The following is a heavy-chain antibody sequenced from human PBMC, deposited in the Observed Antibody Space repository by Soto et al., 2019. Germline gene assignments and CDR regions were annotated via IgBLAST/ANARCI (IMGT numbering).Heavy chain of an antibody. D-gene: IGHD4-17*01. J-gene: IGHJ4*02. CDR2: ISSSSSYI. V-gene: IGHV3-21*01. Sequence: VGSLRLSCAASGFTFSSYSMNWVRQAPGKGLEWVSSISSSSSYIYYADSVKGRFTISRDNAKNSLYLQMNSLRAEDTAVYYCATNYGGNSNFDYWSQGTLVTVS. CDR1: GFTFSSYS. CDR3: ATNYGGNSNFDY.